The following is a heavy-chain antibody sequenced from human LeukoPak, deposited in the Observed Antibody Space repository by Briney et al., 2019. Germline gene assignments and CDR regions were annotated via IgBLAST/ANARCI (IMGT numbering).Heavy chain of an antibody. J-gene: IGHJ4*02. V-gene: IGHV4-34*01. CDR3: ARGTEWLQND. CDR2: INHSGST. D-gene: IGHD5-24*01. Sequence: SETLSLTCAVYGGSFSGYYWSWIRQPPGKGLEWIGEINHSGSTNYNPSLKSRVTISVDTSKNQFSLKLTSMTAVDTALYYCARGTEWLQNDWGQGTLVTVSS. CDR1: GGSFSGYY.